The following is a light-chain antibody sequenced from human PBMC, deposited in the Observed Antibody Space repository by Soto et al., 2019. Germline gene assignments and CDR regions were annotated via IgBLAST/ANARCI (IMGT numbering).Light chain of an antibody. CDR2: GAS. J-gene: IGKJ2*02. Sequence: EIVLTQSPGTLSLSPGERATLSCRASQSVSSSYLAWYQQKPGQAPRLLIYGASSRATGIPDRFSGSGSGTDFTLTISRLEPEDFAVYYCQQHGRSPSCTFGQGTKLEIK. CDR3: QQHGRSPSCT. V-gene: IGKV3-20*01. CDR1: QSVSSSY.